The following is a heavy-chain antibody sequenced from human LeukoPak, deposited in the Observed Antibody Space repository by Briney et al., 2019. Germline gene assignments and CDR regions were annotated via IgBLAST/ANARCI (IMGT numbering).Heavy chain of an antibody. CDR1: GGTFSSYA. J-gene: IGHJ6*03. V-gene: IGHV1-69*05. D-gene: IGHD4-11*01. CDR2: IIPIFGTA. CDR3: ARDGHSNYYNYYYYMDV. Sequence: ASVKVSCKASGGTFSSYAISWVRQAPGQGLEWMGGIIPIFGTANYAQKLQGRVTMTTDTSTSTAYMELRSLRSDDTAVYYCARDGHSNYYNYYYYMDVWGKGTTVTVSS.